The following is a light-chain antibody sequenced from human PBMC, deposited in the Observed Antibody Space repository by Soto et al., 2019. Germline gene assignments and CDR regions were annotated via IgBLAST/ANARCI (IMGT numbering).Light chain of an antibody. J-gene: IGKJ3*01. Sequence: EIVLTQSPASLSLSPGERGTLSCRASQSFSSDLAWYQQKPGKAPSLLIYDASNRAPGIPARFSGSGSGTGLSLTISSLEPEDFSVYCCNGGAKWPVTFGHETKVDMK. CDR3: NGGAKWPVT. CDR2: DAS. CDR1: QSFSSD. V-gene: IGKV3-11*01.